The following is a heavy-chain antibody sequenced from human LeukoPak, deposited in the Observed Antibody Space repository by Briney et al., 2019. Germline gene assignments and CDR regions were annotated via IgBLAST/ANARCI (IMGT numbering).Heavy chain of an antibody. J-gene: IGHJ4*02. CDR2: IYYSGST. Sequence: SETLSLTCAVSGGPISSYYWSWFPQPPGKGLEWIGYIYYSGSTDYNPSLKSRVTISVDTYRNQFSLRLSSVTAADTAVYYCARHANYDRSARPLDYWGQGTLVTVSS. D-gene: IGHD3-22*01. V-gene: IGHV4-59*08. CDR3: ARHANYDRSARPLDY. CDR1: GGPISSYY.